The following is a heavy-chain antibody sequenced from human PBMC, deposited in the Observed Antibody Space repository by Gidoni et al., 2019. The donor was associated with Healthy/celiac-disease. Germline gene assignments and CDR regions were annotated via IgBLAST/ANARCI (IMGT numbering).Heavy chain of an antibody. CDR1: GGSISSSNW. J-gene: IGHJ6*01. D-gene: IGHD2-2*01. Sequence: QVQLQESGPGLVKPSGTLSLTCAVSGGSISSSNWWSWVRQPPGKGLEWIGEIYHSGSTNYNPSLKSRVTISVDKSKNQFSLKLSSVTAADTAVYYCARDTYRDCSSTSCYEYYYYYGMDVWGQGTTVTVSS. CDR3: ARDTYRDCSSTSCYEYYYYYGMDV. V-gene: IGHV4-4*02. CDR2: IYHSGST.